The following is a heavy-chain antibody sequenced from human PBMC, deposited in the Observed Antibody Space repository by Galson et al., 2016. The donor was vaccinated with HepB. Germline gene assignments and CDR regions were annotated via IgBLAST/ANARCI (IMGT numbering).Heavy chain of an antibody. D-gene: IGHD3-3*01. CDR1: GFTFRSHG. CDR2: ISFDGDDK. CDR3: AKSKAQFSEWVSYAMDV. J-gene: IGHJ6*02. Sequence: SLRLSCAASGFTFRSHGMHWVRQAPGKGLEWVAVISFDGDDKYYAEAVKGRFTISRDNAKNTLFLQMDSLRPDDTAVYYCAKSKAQFSEWVSYAMDVWGPGAQVTVSS. V-gene: IGHV3-30*18.